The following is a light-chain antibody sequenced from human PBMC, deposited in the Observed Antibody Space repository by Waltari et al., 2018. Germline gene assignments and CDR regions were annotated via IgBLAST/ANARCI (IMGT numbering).Light chain of an antibody. CDR1: SGSVSTNHY. Sequence: QTVVTQEPSFSVSPGGTVTLTCGLTSGSVSTNHYASWYRQNPGQAPRTLIHNPDPGSSGGPDRCSGSILGNKAALTITGSQADDESDYYCLLYMGSVVFGGGTKLTVL. V-gene: IGLV8-61*01. J-gene: IGLJ3*02. CDR2: NPD. CDR3: LLYMGSVV.